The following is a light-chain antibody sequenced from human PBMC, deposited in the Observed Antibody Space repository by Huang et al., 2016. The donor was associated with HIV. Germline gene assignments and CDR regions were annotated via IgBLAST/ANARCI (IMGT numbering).Light chain of an antibody. Sequence: DIQLTPSPSSLSASVGDSVTLPCRARENIRRYLNWYQQKPGKPPKLLIHSASTLQSGVPARFSGSGSGTDFTRTITSLQPEDFATYYCQGSLSIPHTFGQGTNLEIK. CDR3: QGSLSIPHT. CDR2: SAS. V-gene: IGKV1-39*01. J-gene: IGKJ2*01. CDR1: ENIRRY.